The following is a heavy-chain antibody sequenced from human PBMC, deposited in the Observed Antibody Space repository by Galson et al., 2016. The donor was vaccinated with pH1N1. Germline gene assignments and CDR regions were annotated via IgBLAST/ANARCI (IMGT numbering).Heavy chain of an antibody. CDR1: GYSFTTSW. D-gene: IGHD3-16*01. CDR3: AICHGNETASVWVDY. J-gene: IGHJ4*02. Sequence: QSGAEVKKPGESLKISCKGSGYSFTTSWIGWVRQMPGKGLVWMGIIYAGDSDTRYSPSFQGQVTISVDKSINTAYLPWSSLEASDPAMCYCAICHGNETASVWVDYWGQGTLVTVSS. V-gene: IGHV5-51*01. CDR2: IYAGDSDT.